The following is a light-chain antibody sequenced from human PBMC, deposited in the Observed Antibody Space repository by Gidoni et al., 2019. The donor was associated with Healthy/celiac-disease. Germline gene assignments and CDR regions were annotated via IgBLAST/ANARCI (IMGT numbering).Light chain of an antibody. V-gene: IGKV3-20*01. J-gene: IGKJ1*01. Sequence: DIVLTQSPGTLSLSPGERATLSCRASQSVSSSYLAWYQQKPGQAPRPLISGASSRATGLPNRFSGRGSGTSFPLTHSRLGPEDFVVYYCQQYGSSPWTFGQGTKVEIK. CDR2: GAS. CDR1: QSVSSSY. CDR3: QQYGSSPWT.